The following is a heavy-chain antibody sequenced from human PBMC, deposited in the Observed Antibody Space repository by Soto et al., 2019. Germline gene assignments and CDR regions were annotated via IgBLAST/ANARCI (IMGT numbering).Heavy chain of an antibody. J-gene: IGHJ4*02. V-gene: IGHV3-23*01. Sequence: PGGSLRLSCAASGFTFSSYAMSWVRQAPGKGLEWVSAISGSGGSTYYADSVKGRFTISRDNSKNTLYLQMNSLRAEDTAVYYCANLFYYYDSSGSPGDYWGQGTLVTVSS. D-gene: IGHD3-22*01. CDR3: ANLFYYYDSSGSPGDY. CDR2: ISGSGGST. CDR1: GFTFSSYA.